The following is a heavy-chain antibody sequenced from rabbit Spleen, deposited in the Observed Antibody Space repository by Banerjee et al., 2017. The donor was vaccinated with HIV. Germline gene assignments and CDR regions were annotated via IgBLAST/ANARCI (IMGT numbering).Heavy chain of an antibody. J-gene: IGHJ6*01. D-gene: IGHD8-1*01. CDR1: GVSLSSNHY. CDR3: ARDTGTSFSTYGMDL. CDR2: IDTGSSGFT. V-gene: IGHV1S45*01. Sequence: QEQLVESGGGLVKPGASLTLICTASGVSLSSNHYMCWVRQAPGKGLEWIGCIDTGSSGFTYFATWAKGRFTCSKTSSTTVTLQMTRLTAADTATYFCARDTGTSFSTYGMDLWGPGTLVTVS.